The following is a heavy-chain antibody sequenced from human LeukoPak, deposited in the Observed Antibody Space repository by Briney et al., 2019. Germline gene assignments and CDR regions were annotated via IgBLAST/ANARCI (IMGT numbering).Heavy chain of an antibody. CDR2: IYYSGST. Sequence: PSETLSLTCTVSGGSISSYYWSWIRQPPGKGLEWIGYIYYSGSTNYNPSLKSRVTISVDTSKNQFSLKLSSVTAADTAVYYCARGGLRYFDWLDVWGQGTTVTVSS. J-gene: IGHJ6*02. V-gene: IGHV4-59*01. CDR1: GGSISSYY. D-gene: IGHD3-9*01. CDR3: ARGGLRYFDWLDV.